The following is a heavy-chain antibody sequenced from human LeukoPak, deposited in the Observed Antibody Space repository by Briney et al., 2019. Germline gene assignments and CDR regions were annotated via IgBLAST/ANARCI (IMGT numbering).Heavy chain of an antibody. Sequence: SETLSLTCTVSGGSISSSSYYWGWIRQPPGKGLEWIGSIYYSGSTYYNPSLKSRVTISVDTSKNQFSLKLSSVTAADTAVYYCATAYYDSWSGYPKSWFDPWGQGTLVTVSS. CDR1: GGSISSSSYY. V-gene: IGHV4-39*01. D-gene: IGHD3-3*01. J-gene: IGHJ5*02. CDR2: IYYSGST. CDR3: ATAYYDSWSGYPKSWFDP.